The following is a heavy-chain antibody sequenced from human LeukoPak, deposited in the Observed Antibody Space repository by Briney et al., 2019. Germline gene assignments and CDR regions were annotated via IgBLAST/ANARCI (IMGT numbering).Heavy chain of an antibody. Sequence: ASVKVSCKASGGTFSSYAISWVRQAPGQGLEWMGGIIPIFGTANYAQKFQGRATITADKSTSTAYMELSSLRSEDTAVYYCARLPSLTGPFDYWGQGTLVTVSS. J-gene: IGHJ4*02. V-gene: IGHV1-69*06. CDR2: IIPIFGTA. CDR1: GGTFSSYA. D-gene: IGHD3-9*01. CDR3: ARLPSLTGPFDY.